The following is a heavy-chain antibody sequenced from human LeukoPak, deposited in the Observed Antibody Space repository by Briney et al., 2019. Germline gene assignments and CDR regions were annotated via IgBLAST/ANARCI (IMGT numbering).Heavy chain of an antibody. Sequence: SETLSLTCTVSGGSICSSSYYWGWIRQPPGKGLEWIGSIYYSGSTYYNPSLKSRVTISVDTSKNQFSLKLSSVTAADTAIYFCARDLFYFDSSALENWFDPWGQGTLVTVSS. CDR3: ARDLFYFDSSALENWFDP. CDR2: IYYSGST. D-gene: IGHD3-22*01. CDR1: GGSICSSSYY. J-gene: IGHJ5*02. V-gene: IGHV4-39*07.